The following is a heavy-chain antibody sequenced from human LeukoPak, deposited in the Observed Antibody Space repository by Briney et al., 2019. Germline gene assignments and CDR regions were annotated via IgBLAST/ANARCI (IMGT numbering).Heavy chain of an antibody. Sequence: SETLSLTCAVYGESLSGYYWSWIRQPPGKGLEWLGEVNHSGSSNYNPSLKSRVTISADTSKNQFSLKLRPVTAADTAVYYCARVHQQLALYAFDFWGQGTMVTVSS. CDR2: VNHSGSS. J-gene: IGHJ3*01. V-gene: IGHV4-34*01. D-gene: IGHD6-13*01. CDR1: GESLSGYY. CDR3: ARVHQQLALYAFDF.